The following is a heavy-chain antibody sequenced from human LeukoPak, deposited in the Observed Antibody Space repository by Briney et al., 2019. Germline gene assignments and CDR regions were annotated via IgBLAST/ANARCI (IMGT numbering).Heavy chain of an antibody. CDR2: IIPIFGTA. D-gene: IGHD4-23*01. V-gene: IGHV1-69*13. CDR3: AREDGGLDY. Sequence: ASVKVSCKASGGTFSRYAISWVRQAPGQGLEWMGGIIPIFGTANYAQKFQGRVTITADESTSTVYMDLTSLRSEDTAVYYCAREDGGLDYWGQGTLVTVSS. J-gene: IGHJ4*02. CDR1: GGTFSRYA.